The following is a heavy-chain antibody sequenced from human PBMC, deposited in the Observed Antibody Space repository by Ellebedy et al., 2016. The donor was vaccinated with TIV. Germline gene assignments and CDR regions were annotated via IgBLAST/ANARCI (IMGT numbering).Heavy chain of an antibody. CDR3: AKLGFDILTGSGGMDV. Sequence: GESLKISCAASGFTFSNYAMSWVRRSPGKGLDWVSLISGNGEYTYYADSVKGRLTISRDNSMDTLYLQMNSLGVGDTAICYCAKLGFDILTGSGGMDVWGQGTTVTVSS. CDR2: ISGNGEYT. CDR1: GFTFSNYA. D-gene: IGHD3-9*01. J-gene: IGHJ6*02. V-gene: IGHV3-23*01.